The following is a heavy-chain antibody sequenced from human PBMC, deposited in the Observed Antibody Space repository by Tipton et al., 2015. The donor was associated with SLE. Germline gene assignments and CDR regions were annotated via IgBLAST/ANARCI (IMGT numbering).Heavy chain of an antibody. CDR3: AKGMVTLGLDY. CDR1: GITFGSYW. D-gene: IGHD3-16*01. V-gene: IGHV3-33*06. J-gene: IGHJ4*02. CDR2: IWYDGSNK. Sequence: LSLTCAASGITFGSYWMHWVRQTPGKGLVWVAVIWYDGSNKYYADSVKGRFTISRDNSKNTLYLQMNSLKSEDTAVYYCAKGMVTLGLDYWGQGTLVTVSS.